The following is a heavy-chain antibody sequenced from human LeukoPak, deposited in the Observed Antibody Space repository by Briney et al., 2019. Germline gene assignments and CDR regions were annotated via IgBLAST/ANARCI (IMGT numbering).Heavy chain of an antibody. CDR2: ISSSSSYI. J-gene: IGHJ4*02. CDR1: GFTFSSYT. V-gene: IGHV3-21*01. CDR3: AKSLYGGLYYFDY. D-gene: IGHD4-23*01. Sequence: GGSLRLSCAASGFTFSSYTMNWVRQAPGKGLEWVSSISSSSSYIDHADSVKGRFTISRDNAKNSLYLQMNSLRAEDTAVYYCAKSLYGGLYYFDYWGQGALVTVSS.